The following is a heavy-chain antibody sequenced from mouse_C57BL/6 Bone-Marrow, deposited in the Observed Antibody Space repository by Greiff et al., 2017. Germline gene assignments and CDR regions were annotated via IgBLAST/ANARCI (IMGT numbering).Heavy chain of an antibody. Sequence: VQLQEPGAELVQPGASVKMSCTASGYTFTSYWITWVRQRPGQGLEWVGDIYPGGGSTNYNEKFKSKSTLTVDTSTSTAYLQLSSLTSEDSAVYYCAREGWLLGAMDDWGQGTSVTVSS. CDR2: IYPGGGST. CDR1: GYTFTSYW. CDR3: AREGWLLGAMDD. V-gene: IGHV1-55*01. J-gene: IGHJ4*01. D-gene: IGHD2-3*01.